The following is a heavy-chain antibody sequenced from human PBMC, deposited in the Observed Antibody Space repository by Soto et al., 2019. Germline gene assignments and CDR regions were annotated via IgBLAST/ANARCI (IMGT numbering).Heavy chain of an antibody. J-gene: IGHJ4*02. V-gene: IGHV1-2*04. Sequence: ASVKVSCKASGYTFTGYYMHWVRQAPGQGLEWMGWINPNSGGTNYAQKFQGWVTMTRDTSISTAYMELSRLRSDDTAVYYCATGSGAYSSSWMEFDYWGQGTLVTVSS. CDR3: ATGSGAYSSSWMEFDY. D-gene: IGHD6-13*01. CDR2: INPNSGGT. CDR1: GYTFTGYY.